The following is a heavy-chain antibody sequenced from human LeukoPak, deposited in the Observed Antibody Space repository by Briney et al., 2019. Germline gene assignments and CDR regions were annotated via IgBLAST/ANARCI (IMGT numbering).Heavy chain of an antibody. CDR1: GGSISSYY. J-gene: IGHJ6*03. D-gene: IGHD3-16*01. CDR2: IYYSGYT. V-gene: IGHV4-59*01. CDR3: ARETSQKGAHYMDV. Sequence: SETLSLTCTVSGGSISSYYWSWIRQPPGKGLKWIGNIYYSGYTTYSPSLRSRVTISVDTSKDQFSLKLSSVTAADTAVYYCARETSQKGAHYMDVWGKGTTITISS.